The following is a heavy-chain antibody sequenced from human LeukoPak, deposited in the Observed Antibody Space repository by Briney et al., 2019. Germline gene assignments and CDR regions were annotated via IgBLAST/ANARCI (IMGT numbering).Heavy chain of an antibody. CDR3: ARVRIPEYSGGWYFDY. D-gene: IGHD6-19*01. CDR2: IYSGSST. CDR1: GFSVSSNY. V-gene: IGHV3-53*01. Sequence: GGSLRLSCAASGFSVSSNYMGWVRQAPGMGLECFSVIYSGSSTNYADSVKGRFTISRDNSKNTLHLQMNSLRAEDTAVYYCARVRIPEYSGGWYFDYWGQGTLVTVSS. J-gene: IGHJ4*02.